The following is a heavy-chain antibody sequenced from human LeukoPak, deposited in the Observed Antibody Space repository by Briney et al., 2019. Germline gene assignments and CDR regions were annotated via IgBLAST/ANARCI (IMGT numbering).Heavy chain of an antibody. D-gene: IGHD1-26*01. CDR3: AAYRGAHHKTFDY. Sequence: GGSLRLSCAASGFTFSSYWMSWVRQAPGKGLEWVANIKQDESEKDYVDSVKGRFTISRDNAKNSLYLQMNSLRAEDTAVYYCAAYRGAHHKTFDYWGQGTLVTVSS. J-gene: IGHJ4*02. CDR1: GFTFSSYW. V-gene: IGHV3-7*03. CDR2: IKQDESEK.